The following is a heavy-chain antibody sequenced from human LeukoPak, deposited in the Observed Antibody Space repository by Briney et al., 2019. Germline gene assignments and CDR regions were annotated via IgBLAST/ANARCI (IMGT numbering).Heavy chain of an antibody. Sequence: ASVKVSCKASGYTFTSYDINWVRQATGQGLEWMGWMNPNSGNTGYAQKFQGRVTMTRNTSISTAYMELSNLRSEDTAVYYCARVTMVRGVKNYYGMDVWGQGTTVTVSS. D-gene: IGHD3-10*01. CDR3: ARVTMVRGVKNYYGMDV. CDR1: GYTFTSYD. V-gene: IGHV1-8*01. CDR2: MNPNSGNT. J-gene: IGHJ6*02.